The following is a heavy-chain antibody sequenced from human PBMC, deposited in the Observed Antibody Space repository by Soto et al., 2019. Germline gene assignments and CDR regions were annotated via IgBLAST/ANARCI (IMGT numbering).Heavy chain of an antibody. CDR2: IGASGAGT. CDR3: ARDEVEYSSSGAPLLYGMDG. D-gene: IGHD6-6*01. Sequence: GGSLILSCAASGFTFSSYAMSWVRQAPGKGLEWVSAIGASGAGTYYADSVKGRFTISRDNSKNTLHLQMNSLRSEDTAVYYCARDEVEYSSSGAPLLYGMDGWCQGTTVTVSS. J-gene: IGHJ6*02. CDR1: GFTFSSYA. V-gene: IGHV3-23*01.